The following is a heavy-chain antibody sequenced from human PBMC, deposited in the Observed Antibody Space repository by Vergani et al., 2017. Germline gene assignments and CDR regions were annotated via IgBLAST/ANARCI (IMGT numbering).Heavy chain of an antibody. CDR2: IYYSGST. J-gene: IGHJ4*02. CDR3: VREQQLAYYFDY. CDR1: GGSISSYY. Sequence: QVQLQESGPGLVKPSETLSLTCTVSGGSISSYYWSWIRQPTGKGLEWIGYIYYSGSTNYNPSLKSRVTISVDTSKNQFSLKLSSVTAADTAVYYCVREQQLAYYFDYWGQGTLVTVSS. D-gene: IGHD6-13*01. V-gene: IGHV4-59*01.